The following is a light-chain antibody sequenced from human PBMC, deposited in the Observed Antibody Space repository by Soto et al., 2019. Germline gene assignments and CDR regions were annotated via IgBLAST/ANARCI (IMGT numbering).Light chain of an antibody. V-gene: IGKV1-5*01. CDR3: PQYNGYSDT. CDR2: DAS. CDR1: QSLNTW. J-gene: IGKJ2*01. Sequence: DSQMTQSPSTLSASVGVRVTITCRASQSLNTWLAWYQQKPGKAPKLLIYDASILQTAVPSRCIGSGSGTEFPLNICSLQPEDFATYYCPQYNGYSDTFRQGTKVQMK.